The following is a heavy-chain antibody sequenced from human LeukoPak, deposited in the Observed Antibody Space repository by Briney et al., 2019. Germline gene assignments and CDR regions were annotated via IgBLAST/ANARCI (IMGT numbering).Heavy chain of an antibody. D-gene: IGHD3-10*01. V-gene: IGHV3-23*01. Sequence: GGSLRLSCAASGFTFSSYAMSWVRQAPGKGLEWGSAISGSGGSTYYAESVKSRFTISRDNSKNTLYLQMNSLRAEDTAVYYCAKDLGYYGSGSYQQIEYWGQGTLVTVSS. CDR1: GFTFSSYA. CDR2: ISGSGGST. CDR3: AKDLGYYGSGSYQQIEY. J-gene: IGHJ4*02.